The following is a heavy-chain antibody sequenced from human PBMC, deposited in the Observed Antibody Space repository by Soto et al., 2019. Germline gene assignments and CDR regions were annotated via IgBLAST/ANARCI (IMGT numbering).Heavy chain of an antibody. CDR1: GYTFTSYY. V-gene: IGHV1-46*01. CDR2: INPSGGST. J-gene: IGHJ5*02. Sequence: VASVKVSCKASGYTFTSYYMHWVRQAPGQGLEWMGIINPSGGSTSYAQKFQGRVTMTRDTSTSTVYMELSSLRSEDTAVYYCARVVHTYGDKHNWFDPWGQGTLVTVSS. CDR3: ARVVHTYGDKHNWFDP. D-gene: IGHD4-17*01.